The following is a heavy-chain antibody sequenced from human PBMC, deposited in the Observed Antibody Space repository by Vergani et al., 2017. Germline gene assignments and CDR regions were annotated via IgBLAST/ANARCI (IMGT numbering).Heavy chain of an antibody. CDR3: TKGSRGYTGYFFDY. V-gene: IGHV3-23*01. CDR2: VSGSSATP. J-gene: IGHJ4*02. D-gene: IGHD5-12*01. Sequence: EVQLLESGGGLVQPGGSLRLSCEASGFSFPGYAMSWVRQAPGKGLEWVSSVSGSSATPYYADSVKGRFIISRDNSKNTLHLHMTSLRADDTAVYYCTKGSRGYTGYFFDYWGQGTLATVSS. CDR1: GFSFPGYA.